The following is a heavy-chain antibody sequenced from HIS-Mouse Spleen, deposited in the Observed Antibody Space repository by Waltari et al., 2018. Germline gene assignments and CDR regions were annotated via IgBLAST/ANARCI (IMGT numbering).Heavy chain of an antibody. V-gene: IGHV2-5*02. CDR3: AHREFQQLGRYFQH. CDR2: WDDDK. Sequence: WDDDKRYSPSLKSRLTITKDTSKNQVVLTMTNMDPVDTATYYCAHREFQQLGRYFQHWGQGTLVTVSS. J-gene: IGHJ1*01. D-gene: IGHD6-13*01.